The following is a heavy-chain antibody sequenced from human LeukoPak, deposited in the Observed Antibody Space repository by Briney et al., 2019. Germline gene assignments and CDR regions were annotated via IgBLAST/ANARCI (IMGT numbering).Heavy chain of an antibody. D-gene: IGHD2-15*01. CDR3: ARFVGSGLDY. J-gene: IGHJ4*02. V-gene: IGHV4-59*01. CDR1: GASISSYS. Sequence: TSEILSLTCSVSGASISSYSWSWIRQPPGKGLEWIGYIYYSGNTNYNPSLKSRVTISVDTSNNEVSLDLKSVTAADTAVYYCARFVGSGLDYWGQGTLLTVSS. CDR2: IYYSGNT.